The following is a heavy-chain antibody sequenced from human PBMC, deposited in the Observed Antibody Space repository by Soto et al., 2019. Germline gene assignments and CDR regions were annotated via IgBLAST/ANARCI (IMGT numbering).Heavy chain of an antibody. D-gene: IGHD4-17*01. CDR3: ATDASNGDYGSCFYYAHNTWFSP. CDR2: FDPEDGET. CDR1: GYTLTELS. V-gene: IGHV1-24*01. J-gene: IGHJ5*02. Sequence: ASVKVSCKVSGYTLTELSMHWVRQAPGKGLEWMGGFDPEDGETIYAQKFQGRVTMTEDTSTDTAYMELSSLRSEDTAVYYCATDASNGDYGSCFYYAHNTWFSPCCQRTAVPVSS.